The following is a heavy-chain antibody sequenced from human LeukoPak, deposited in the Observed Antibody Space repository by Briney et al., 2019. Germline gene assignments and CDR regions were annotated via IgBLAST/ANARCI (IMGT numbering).Heavy chain of an antibody. CDR1: GFTFSSYG. J-gene: IGHJ4*02. CDR2: ISSSSSYI. CDR3: ARGVDGWSYFDY. V-gene: IGHV3-21*01. D-gene: IGHD5-24*01. Sequence: GGSLRLSCAASGFTFSSYGMNWVRQAPGKGLEWVSSISSSSSYIYYADSVKGRFTISRDNAKNSLYLQMNSLRAEDTAVYYCARGVDGWSYFDYWGQGTLVTVSS.